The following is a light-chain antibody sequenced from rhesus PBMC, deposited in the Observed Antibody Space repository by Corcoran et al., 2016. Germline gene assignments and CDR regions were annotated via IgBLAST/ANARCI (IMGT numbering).Light chain of an antibody. CDR2: NAS. CDR3: QQDYSWPPLT. CDR1: QSVSSR. Sequence: EIVMTQSPATLSLSPGERATISCRASQSVSSRLAWYQTKPGQAPSLLIYNASRRVTGIPDRVRCRWVGREVTPNISRREPEDVGVYYCQQDYSWPPLTFGGGTKVEIK. V-gene: IGKV3-17*01. J-gene: IGKJ4*01.